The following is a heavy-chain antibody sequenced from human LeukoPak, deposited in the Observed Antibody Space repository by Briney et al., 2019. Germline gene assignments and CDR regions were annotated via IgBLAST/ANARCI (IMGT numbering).Heavy chain of an antibody. Sequence: GGSLRLSCAASGFTFRSYEMKWVRQAPWKGREWVSYISSSGTSIYYAASVKSRFTISRDKATNSLYLQMNRLRDEDMAVYYCARDFSGGNSGRRYWGQGTLVTVS. CDR1: GFTFRSYE. CDR3: ARDFSGGNSGRRY. V-gene: IGHV3-48*03. CDR2: ISSSGTSI. D-gene: IGHD4-23*01. J-gene: IGHJ4*02.